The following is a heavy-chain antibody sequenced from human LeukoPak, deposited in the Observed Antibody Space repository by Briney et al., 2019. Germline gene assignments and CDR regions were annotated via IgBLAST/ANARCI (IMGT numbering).Heavy chain of an antibody. J-gene: IGHJ4*02. D-gene: IGHD3-3*02. V-gene: IGHV4-59*11. CDR3: ATIKRGSIFGYFDF. CDR2: MLDTVTT. CDR1: GASMNTHY. Sequence: PSETLSLTCAVSGASMNTHYWSWIRQPPGKGLEWIGYMLDTVTTKDNPSLESRFTLSADTSKNQFSLRLTSVTAADTAVYYCATIKRGSIFGYFDFWGQGIPVTVSS.